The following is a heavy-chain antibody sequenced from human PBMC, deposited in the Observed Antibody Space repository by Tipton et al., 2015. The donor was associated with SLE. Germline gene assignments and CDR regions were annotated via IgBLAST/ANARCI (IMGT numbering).Heavy chain of an antibody. CDR2: VSHSGST. V-gene: IGHV4-34*01. J-gene: IGHJ4*02. CDR1: GGSFNYYF. D-gene: IGHD1-26*01. Sequence: TLSLTCAVYGGSFNYYFWSWIRQPPGRGLEWIGEVSHSGSTNYNPSLKSRLTISVDTSKNQFSLKLYSVTAADTAIYYCARGTGGNYAYWGQGTLVTVSS. CDR3: ARGTGGNYAY.